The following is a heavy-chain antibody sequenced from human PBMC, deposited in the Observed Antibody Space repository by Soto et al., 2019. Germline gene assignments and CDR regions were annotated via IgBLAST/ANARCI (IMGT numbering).Heavy chain of an antibody. J-gene: IGHJ5*02. D-gene: IGHD3-3*01. V-gene: IGHV4-34*01. Sequence: SETLSLTCAVYGGSFSGYYWSWIRQPPGKGLEWIGEINHSGSTNYNPSLKSRVTISVDTSKNQFSLKLSSVTAADTAVYYCAIGGRYYDFWSGYSRWFDPWGQGTLVTVSS. CDR3: AIGGRYYDFWSGYSRWFDP. CDR2: INHSGST. CDR1: GGSFSGYY.